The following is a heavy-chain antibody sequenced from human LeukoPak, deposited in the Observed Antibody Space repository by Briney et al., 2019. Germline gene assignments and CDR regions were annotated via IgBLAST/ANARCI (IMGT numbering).Heavy chain of an antibody. CDR3: ARGTPVNFDY. Sequence: PGGSLRLSCAASGFTFSSYWTHWVRQVPGKGLVWVSRINSDGSSTSYADSVKGRFTISRDSAENTLYLQMNNLRAEDTAVYYCARGTPVNFDYWGQGTLVTVSS. J-gene: IGHJ4*02. D-gene: IGHD4-17*01. V-gene: IGHV3-74*01. CDR1: GFTFSSYW. CDR2: INSDGSST.